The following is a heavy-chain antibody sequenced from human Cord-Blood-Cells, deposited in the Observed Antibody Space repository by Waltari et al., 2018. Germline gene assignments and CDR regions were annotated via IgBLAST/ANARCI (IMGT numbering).Heavy chain of an antibody. D-gene: IGHD4-17*01. CDR1: GFTFSSYS. Sequence: EVQLVESGGGLVKPGGSLRLSCAASGFTFSSYSMNWVRQAPGKGLGWVSSISSSSSYIYYADSVKGRFTISRDNAKNSLYLQMNSLRAEDTAVYYCARDTTGWFDPWGQGTLVTVSS. CDR2: ISSSSSYI. V-gene: IGHV3-21*01. CDR3: ARDTTGWFDP. J-gene: IGHJ5*02.